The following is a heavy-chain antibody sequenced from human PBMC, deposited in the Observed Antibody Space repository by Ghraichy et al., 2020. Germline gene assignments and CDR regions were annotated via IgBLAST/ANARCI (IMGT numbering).Heavy chain of an antibody. V-gene: IGHV3-30*02. Sequence: GGYLRLSCAASGFTFSSSGMHWVRQAPGKGLEWVAFILNDGNNKYYADSVKGRFTISRDNSKKILYLQMNNLTPEDTAVYHCVKRLSQGGWFEFDFWGQGTLVTVSS. CDR2: ILNDGNNK. D-gene: IGHD6-19*01. CDR1: GFTFSSSG. J-gene: IGHJ4*02. CDR3: VKRLSQGGWFEFDF.